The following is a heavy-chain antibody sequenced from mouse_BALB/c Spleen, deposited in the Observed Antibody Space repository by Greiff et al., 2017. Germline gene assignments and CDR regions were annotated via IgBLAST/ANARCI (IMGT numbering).Heavy chain of an antibody. J-gene: IGHJ4*01. V-gene: IGHV1-7*01. CDR1: GYTFTSYW. CDR3: ARYYRYDVGYAMDY. CDR2: INPSTGYT. D-gene: IGHD2-14*01. Sequence: VQVVESGAELAKPGASVKMSCKASGYTFTSYWMHWVKQRPGQGLEWIGYINPSTGYTEYNQKFKDKATLTADKSSSTAYMQLSSLTSEDSAVYYCARYYRYDVGYAMDYWGQGTSVTVSS.